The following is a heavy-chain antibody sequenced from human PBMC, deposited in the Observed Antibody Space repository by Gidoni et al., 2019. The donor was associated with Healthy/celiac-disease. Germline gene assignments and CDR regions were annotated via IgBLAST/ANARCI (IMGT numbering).Heavy chain of an antibody. D-gene: IGHD5-12*01. Sequence: EVQLVESGGGLVQPGRSLRLSCAASGFTFDDYAMHWVRQAPGKGLEWVSGISWNSGSIGYADSVKGRFTISRDNAKNSLYLQMNSLRAEDTALYYCAKEYIGALDYWGQGTLVTVSS. J-gene: IGHJ4*02. CDR1: GFTFDDYA. V-gene: IGHV3-9*01. CDR2: ISWNSGSI. CDR3: AKEYIGALDY.